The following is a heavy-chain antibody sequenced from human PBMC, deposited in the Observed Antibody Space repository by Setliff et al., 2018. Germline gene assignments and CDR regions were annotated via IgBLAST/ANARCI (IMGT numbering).Heavy chain of an antibody. J-gene: IGHJ4*02. CDR3: AKDRVNDGYWDFDS. Sequence: GSLRLSCAASGFIFRDYTMVWVRQAPGKGLEWVAGVIQGGSGVYADSVKGRSTISRDNSRNTFFLQMNNLRAEDTATYYCAKDRVNDGYWDFDSWGQGIVVTVSS. V-gene: IGHV3-23*03. D-gene: IGHD1-1*01. CDR1: GFIFRDYT. CDR2: VIQGGSG.